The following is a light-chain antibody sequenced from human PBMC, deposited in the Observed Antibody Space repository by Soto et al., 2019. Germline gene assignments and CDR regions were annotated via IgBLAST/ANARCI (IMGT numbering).Light chain of an antibody. J-gene: IGKJ1*01. CDR3: QHYNSYSEA. Sequence: DIEMTQSPSTLSGSVGDRVTITCRASQTISSWLAWYQQKPGKAPKLLIYKASTLKSGVPSRFSGSGSGTEVTITISSLQPDDFETYYCQHYNSYSEAFGQGTKVDIK. V-gene: IGKV1-5*03. CDR1: QTISSW. CDR2: KAS.